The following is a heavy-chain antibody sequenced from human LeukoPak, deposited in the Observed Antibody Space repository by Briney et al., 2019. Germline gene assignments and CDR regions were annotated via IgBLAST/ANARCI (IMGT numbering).Heavy chain of an antibody. Sequence: GGSLRLSCAASGFTLGNYAMSWVRQTPGKGLEWVSVTSGSGKITSHAESVKGRFTISRDNSNNAVYLQMDSLRAEDTAIYHCARDRLQHCTRASCYLGYCGFLGFEIWGQGTMVTVSS. CDR3: ARDRLQHCTRASCYLGYCGFLGFEI. D-gene: IGHD2-2*01. CDR1: GFTLGNYA. CDR2: TSGSGKIT. J-gene: IGHJ3*02. V-gene: IGHV3-23*01.